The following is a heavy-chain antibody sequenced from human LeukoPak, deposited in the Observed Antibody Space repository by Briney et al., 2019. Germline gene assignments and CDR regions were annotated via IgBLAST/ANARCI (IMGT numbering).Heavy chain of an antibody. Sequence: ASETLSLTCTVSGGSISSYYWSWIRQPPGKGLEWIGYIYYSGSTNYNPSLKSRVTISVDTSKNQFSLKLSSVTAADTAVYYCAREESHYDFSQGGYFDYWGQGTLVTVSS. CDR2: IYYSGST. V-gene: IGHV4-59*12. CDR3: AREESHYDFSQGGYFDY. D-gene: IGHD3-3*01. CDR1: GGSISSYY. J-gene: IGHJ4*02.